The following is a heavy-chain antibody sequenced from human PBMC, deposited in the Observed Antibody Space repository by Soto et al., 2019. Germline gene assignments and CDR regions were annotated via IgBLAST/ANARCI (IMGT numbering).Heavy chain of an antibody. Sequence: RSRRLCCAASVVTFSTYVVSWVRQAPGNGLEWVANIYPDGSQEYYVDSVKGRFTIARDNAKNSLYLQMNSLRAEDTAVYYCARDMGPSGAYGYWGQGTLVTVSS. D-gene: IGHD1-26*01. V-gene: IGHV3-7*03. CDR3: ARDMGPSGAYGY. CDR1: VVTFSTYV. CDR2: IYPDGSQE. J-gene: IGHJ4*02.